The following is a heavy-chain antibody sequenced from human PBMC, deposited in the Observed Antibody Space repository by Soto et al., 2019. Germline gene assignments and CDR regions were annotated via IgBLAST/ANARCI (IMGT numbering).Heavy chain of an antibody. J-gene: IGHJ6*02. CDR1: GFTFSDYG. CDR3: ARGLGGRMDD. V-gene: IGHV3-30*03. Sequence: QVQLVESGGGVVQPGRSLRLACAASGFTFSDYGMHWVRQAPGKGLEWVAVISYDGSKVYYADSVKGRFTISRESSENTLYLQMNSLRAEDTAVYYCARGLGGRMDDWGQGTTVTVSS. CDR2: ISYDGSKV. D-gene: IGHD3-16*01.